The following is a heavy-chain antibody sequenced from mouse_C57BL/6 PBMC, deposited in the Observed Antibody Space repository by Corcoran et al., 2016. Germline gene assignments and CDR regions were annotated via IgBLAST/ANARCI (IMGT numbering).Heavy chain of an antibody. J-gene: IGHJ3*01. CDR3: ARRADLAWFAY. CDR1: GYTFTDYY. Sequence: EVQLQQSGPELVKPGASVKISCKASGYTFTDYYMNWVTQSHGKSLEWIGDINPNNGGTSYNQKFKGKATLTVDKSSSTAYMELRSLTSADSAVYYCARRADLAWFAYWGQGTLVTVSA. V-gene: IGHV1-26*01. CDR2: INPNNGGT. D-gene: IGHD3-3*01.